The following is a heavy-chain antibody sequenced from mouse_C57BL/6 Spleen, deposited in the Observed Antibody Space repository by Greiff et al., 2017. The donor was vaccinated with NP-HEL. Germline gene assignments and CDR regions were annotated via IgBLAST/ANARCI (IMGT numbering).Heavy chain of an antibody. V-gene: IGHV1-61*01. D-gene: IGHD4-1*01. CDR2: IYPSDSET. CDR1: GYTFTSYW. J-gene: IGHJ2*01. Sequence: QVQLQQPGAELVRPGSSVKLSCKASGYTFTSYWMDWVKQRPGQGLEWIGNIYPSDSETHYNQKFKDKATLTVDKSSSTAYMQLSSLTSEDSAVYYCAAGRGERFDYWGQGTTLTVSS. CDR3: AAGRGERFDY.